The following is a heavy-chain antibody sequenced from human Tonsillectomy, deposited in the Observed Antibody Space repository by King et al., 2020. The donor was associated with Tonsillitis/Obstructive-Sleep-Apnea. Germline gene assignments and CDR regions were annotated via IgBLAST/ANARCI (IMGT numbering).Heavy chain of an antibody. CDR3: ARRKYTIITGPDWYFDL. D-gene: IGHD2-2*02. CDR2: IYYSGST. Sequence: QLQESGPGLVKPSETLSLTCTVSGGSISSSSYYWGWIRQPPGKGLEWRWSIYYSGSTYYNPALKSRVTLSVDTSKNQFSLQLSSVTAADTAVYYCARRKYTIITGPDWYFDLWGRGTLVTVSS. V-gene: IGHV4-39*01. CDR1: GGSISSSSYY. J-gene: IGHJ2*01.